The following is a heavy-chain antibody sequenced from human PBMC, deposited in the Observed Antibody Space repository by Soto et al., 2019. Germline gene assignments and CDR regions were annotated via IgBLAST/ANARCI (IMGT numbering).Heavy chain of an antibody. CDR1: GLSVRDYY. CDR2: IYSGGTA. J-gene: IGHJ6*02. V-gene: IGHV3-53*01. Sequence: EVKLVESGGGLIQPGGSLRLSCTVSGLSVRDYYMNWVRQAPGKGLEWVAVIYSGGTADYAGSVKGRFTISRDDSKNTLFLQTTSLRVEDTAVYYCARLNMSDGFRCYYGMDVWGHGTSVTVSS. CDR3: ARLNMSDGFRCYYGMDV. D-gene: IGHD2-21*01.